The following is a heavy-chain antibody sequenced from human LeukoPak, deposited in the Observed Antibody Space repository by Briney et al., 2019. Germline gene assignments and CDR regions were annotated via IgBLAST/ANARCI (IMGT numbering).Heavy chain of an antibody. CDR3: AASPYYYDSSGYDPLPFDY. D-gene: IGHD3-22*01. Sequence: GASVKVSCKASGYTFTSYYMHWVRQAPGQGLEWMGIINPSGGSTSYAQKFQGRVTMTRDMSTSTAYMELSSLRSEDTAVYYCAASPYYYDSSGYDPLPFDYWGQGTLVTVSS. J-gene: IGHJ4*02. CDR2: INPSGGST. V-gene: IGHV1-46*01. CDR1: GYTFTSYY.